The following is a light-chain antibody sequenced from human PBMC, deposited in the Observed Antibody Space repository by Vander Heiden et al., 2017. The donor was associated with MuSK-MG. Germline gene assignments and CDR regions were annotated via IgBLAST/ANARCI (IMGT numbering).Light chain of an antibody. J-gene: IGLJ2*01. CDR3: QAWDSSTLVG. CDR2: QDS. Sequence: SYELTQPPSVSVSPGQTASITCSGDKLGDKYACWYQQKPGQSPVLVIYQDSKRPSGIPERFSGSNSGNTATLTISGTQAMDEADYYCQAWDSSTLVGFGGGTKLTVL. V-gene: IGLV3-1*01. CDR1: KLGDKY.